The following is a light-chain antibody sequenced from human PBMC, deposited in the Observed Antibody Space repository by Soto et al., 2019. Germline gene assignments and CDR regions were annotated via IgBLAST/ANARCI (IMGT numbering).Light chain of an antibody. CDR2: GVS. Sequence: ELVLTQSPGTLSLSPGESATLSCRASQPVSSNFLAWYQQKPGQAPRLLIYGVSSRASGIPDRFFGSGSGTDFTLTINRLEPGDFAVYYCQQYANSPITFGQGTRLEIK. J-gene: IGKJ5*01. V-gene: IGKV3-20*01. CDR3: QQYANSPIT. CDR1: QPVSSNF.